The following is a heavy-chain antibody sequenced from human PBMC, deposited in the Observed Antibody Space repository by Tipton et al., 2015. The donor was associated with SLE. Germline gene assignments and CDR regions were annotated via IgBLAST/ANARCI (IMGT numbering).Heavy chain of an antibody. V-gene: IGHV4-61*09. CDR1: SGPISSGSYY. CDR3: ARRPMGLAAFDI. J-gene: IGHJ3*02. D-gene: IGHD3-16*01. CDR2: VYTSKIT. Sequence: TLSLTCTVSSGPISSGSYYWSWIRRSAGKGLEWIGHVYTSKITNYNRSLRGRVTISVDTSKNQFSLKLASVTAADTAVYYCARRPMGLAAFDIWGQGTVVTVSS.